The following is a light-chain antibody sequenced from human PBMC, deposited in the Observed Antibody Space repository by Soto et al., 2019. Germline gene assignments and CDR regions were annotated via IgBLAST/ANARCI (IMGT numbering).Light chain of an antibody. Sequence: EIVLTQSPGTLSLSLGERATLSCRASQSVVNNNLAWYQQMPGQAPRLLIYGAFTRAAGIPDRFGGSGSGVAFTLTISGLQSEDFAVYYCQQRSNWPSWTFGQGTKVDIK. J-gene: IGKJ1*01. V-gene: IGKV3D-20*02. CDR3: QQRSNWPSWT. CDR2: GAF. CDR1: QSVVNNN.